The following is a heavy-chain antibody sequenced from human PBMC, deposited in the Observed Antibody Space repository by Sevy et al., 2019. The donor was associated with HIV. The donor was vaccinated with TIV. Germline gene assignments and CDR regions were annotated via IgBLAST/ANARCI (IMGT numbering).Heavy chain of an antibody. CDR3: ARDPMATIGDHLDY. D-gene: IGHD5-12*01. V-gene: IGHV3-33*01. CDR2: IWYDGSNK. CDR1: GFTFSSYG. J-gene: IGHJ4*02. Sequence: GGSLRLSCAASGFTFSSYGMHWVRQAPGKGLEWVAVIWYDGSNKYYADSVKGRFTISRDNSKNTLYLQMNSLSAEDTAVYYCARDPMATIGDHLDYWGQGTLVTVSS.